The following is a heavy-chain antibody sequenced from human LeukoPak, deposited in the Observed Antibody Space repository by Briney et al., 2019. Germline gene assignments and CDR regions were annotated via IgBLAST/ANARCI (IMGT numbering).Heavy chain of an antibody. D-gene: IGHD1-14*01. J-gene: IGHJ4*02. CDR1: GFTFSTYW. Sequence: GGSLRLSCAASGFTFSTYWMHWVRQAPGKGLVWVSRFNSDGRSTYYADSVKGRFTISRDNAKNTLYLHMSSLRAEDTAVYYCARGRYYLDSWGQGTPVTVSS. CDR3: ARGRYYLDS. V-gene: IGHV3-74*01. CDR2: FNSDGRST.